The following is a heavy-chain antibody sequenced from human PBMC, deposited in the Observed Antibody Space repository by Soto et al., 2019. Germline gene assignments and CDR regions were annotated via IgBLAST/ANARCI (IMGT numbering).Heavy chain of an antibody. Sequence: GASVKVSCKASGYTFTSYDINWVRQATGQGLEWMGWMNPNSGNTGYAQKFQGRLTMTRNTSISTAYMELSSLRSEDTAVYYCARDDYVWGSYRPTPVYYYGMDVWGQGTTVTVSS. CDR1: GYTFTSYD. J-gene: IGHJ6*02. V-gene: IGHV1-8*01. CDR2: MNPNSGNT. CDR3: ARDDYVWGSYRPTPVYYYGMDV. D-gene: IGHD3-16*02.